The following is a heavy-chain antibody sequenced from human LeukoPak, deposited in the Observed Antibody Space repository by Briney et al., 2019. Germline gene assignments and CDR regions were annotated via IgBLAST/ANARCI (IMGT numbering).Heavy chain of an antibody. J-gene: IGHJ4*02. Sequence: ASVKVSCKASGYTFSGYYIHRVRQAPGQGLEWMGWINPNTGGTNFAQNFQGRVTMTTVTSISTAYMELSRLRSDDTAVYYCARVVDILTGHDTALDYWGQGTLVTVSS. D-gene: IGHD3-9*01. CDR1: GYTFSGYY. V-gene: IGHV1-2*02. CDR3: ARVVDILTGHDTALDY. CDR2: INPNTGGT.